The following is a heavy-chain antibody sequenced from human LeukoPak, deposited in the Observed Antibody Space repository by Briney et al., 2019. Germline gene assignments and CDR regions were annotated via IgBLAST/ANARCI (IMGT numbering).Heavy chain of an antibody. CDR3: ARELTSSGWYGWFDP. CDR1: GGSISSYY. J-gene: IGHJ5*02. Sequence: SETLSLTCTVPGGSISSYYWSWIRQPAGKGLEWIGRIYTSGSTNYNPSLKSRVTMSVDTSKNQFSLKLSSVTAADTAVYYCARELTSSGWYGWFDPWGQGTLVTVSS. CDR2: IYTSGST. V-gene: IGHV4-4*07. D-gene: IGHD6-19*01.